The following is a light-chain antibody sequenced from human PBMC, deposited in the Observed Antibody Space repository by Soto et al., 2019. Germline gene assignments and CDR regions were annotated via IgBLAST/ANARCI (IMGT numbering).Light chain of an antibody. CDR3: QKYNSAPLT. CDR1: QGIGVY. CDR2: AAS. J-gene: IGKJ4*01. V-gene: IGKV1-27*01. Sequence: DIQMTQSPSSLSASLGDRVTITCRASQGIGVYLAWFQQKPGNVPRLPIYAASTLQSGVPSRFSGSGSGTDFTLTISSLQPEDVATYYCQKYNSAPLTFGGGTKVEIK.